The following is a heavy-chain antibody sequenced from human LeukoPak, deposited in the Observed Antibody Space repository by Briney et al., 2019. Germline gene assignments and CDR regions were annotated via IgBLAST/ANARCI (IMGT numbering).Heavy chain of an antibody. CDR2: ISSSSSTI. CDR1: GFTFDDYG. CDR3: ARDATMVTMHYYYYGMDV. Sequence: GGSLRLSCAASGFTFDDYGMSWVRQAPGKGLEWVSYISSSSSTIYYADSVKGRFTISRDNAKNSLYLQMNSLRDEDTAVYYCARDATMVTMHYYYYGMDVWGQGTTVTVSS. V-gene: IGHV3-48*02. J-gene: IGHJ6*02. D-gene: IGHD5-18*01.